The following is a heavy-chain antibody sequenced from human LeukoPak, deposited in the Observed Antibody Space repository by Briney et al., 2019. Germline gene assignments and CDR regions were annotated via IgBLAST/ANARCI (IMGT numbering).Heavy chain of an antibody. J-gene: IGHJ6*03. V-gene: IGHV3-7*01. CDR1: GFTFNNFW. D-gene: IGHD2-15*01. Sequence: GGSLRLSCTASGFTFNNFWMSWVRQAPGKGLEWVANIKQDGSEKYYVDSVKGRFTISRDNAKNSLYLQMNSLRAEDTAVYYCARAPRVDYMDVWGKGTTVTVSS. CDR2: IKQDGSEK. CDR3: ARAPRVDYMDV.